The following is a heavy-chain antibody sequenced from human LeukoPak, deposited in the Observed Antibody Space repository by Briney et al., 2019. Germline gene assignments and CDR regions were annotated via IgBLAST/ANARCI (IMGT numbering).Heavy chain of an antibody. J-gene: IGHJ3*02. Sequence: TAGSLRLSCAASGFTFSSYAMSWVRQAPGKGLDWVSAISGSGGSTYYADSVKGRFTISRDNSKNKLYLQMNSLRAEDTAVYYCAASYYYDSSGLHAFDIWGQGTMVTVSS. D-gene: IGHD3-22*01. CDR1: GFTFSSYA. CDR2: ISGSGGST. CDR3: AASYYYDSSGLHAFDI. V-gene: IGHV3-23*01.